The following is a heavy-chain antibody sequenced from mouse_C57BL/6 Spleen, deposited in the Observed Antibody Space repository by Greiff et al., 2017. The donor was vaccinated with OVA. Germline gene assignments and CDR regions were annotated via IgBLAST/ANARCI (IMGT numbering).Heavy chain of an antibody. CDR2: INPNYGTT. D-gene: IGHD1-3*01. CDR1: GYSFTDYN. Sequence: EVQLQQSGPELVKPGASVKISCKASGYSFTDYNMNWVKQSNGKSLEWIGVINPNYGTTSYNQKFKGKATLTVDQSSSTAYMELNSLTSEDSAVYYDARTDNILRHSWFAYWGQGTLVTVSA. J-gene: IGHJ3*01. CDR3: ARTDNILRHSWFAY. V-gene: IGHV1-39*01.